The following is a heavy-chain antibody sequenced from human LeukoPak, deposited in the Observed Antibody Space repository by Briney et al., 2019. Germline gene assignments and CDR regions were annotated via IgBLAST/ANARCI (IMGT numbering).Heavy chain of an antibody. Sequence: SETLSLTCTVSGGSISSGTYYWNRIRQHPEKGLEWIGYISNSGNIFYNPSLKSRVTLSIDTSKNQFSLHLSSVTVADTAVYYCASAPPRDLYFDYWGQGTLVTVSS. V-gene: IGHV4-31*03. D-gene: IGHD3-3*01. CDR2: ISNSGNI. J-gene: IGHJ4*02. CDR1: GGSISSGTYY. CDR3: ASAPPRDLYFDY.